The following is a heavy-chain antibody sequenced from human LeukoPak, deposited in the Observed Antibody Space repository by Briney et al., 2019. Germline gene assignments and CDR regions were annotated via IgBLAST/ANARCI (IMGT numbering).Heavy chain of an antibody. CDR3: ARGLGADPPFDY. D-gene: IGHD4/OR15-4a*01. Sequence: SETLSLTCAVYGGSFSGYYWSWIRQPPGKGLEWIGEINHSGSTNYNPSLKSRVTTSVDTSKNQFSLKLSSVTAADTAVYYCARGLGADPPFDYWGQGTLVTVSS. J-gene: IGHJ4*02. CDR1: GGSFSGYY. CDR2: INHSGST. V-gene: IGHV4-34*01.